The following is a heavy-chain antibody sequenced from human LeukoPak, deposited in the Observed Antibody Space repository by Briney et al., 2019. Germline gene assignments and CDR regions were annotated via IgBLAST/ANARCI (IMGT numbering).Heavy chain of an antibody. D-gene: IGHD2-2*02. V-gene: IGHV1-8*03. CDR3: ARSPAIRRGYYFDY. J-gene: IGHJ4*02. Sequence: ASVKVSCKASGYTFTSYDINRVRQATGQGLEWMGWMNPNSGNTGYAQKFQGRVTITRNTSISTAYMELSSLRSEDTAVYYCARSPAIRRGYYFDYWGQGTLVTVSS. CDR1: GYTFTSYD. CDR2: MNPNSGNT.